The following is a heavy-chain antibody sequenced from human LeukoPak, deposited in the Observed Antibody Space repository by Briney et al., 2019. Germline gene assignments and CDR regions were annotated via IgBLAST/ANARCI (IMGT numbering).Heavy chain of an antibody. CDR3: AKVRPNVVVVAANDY. CDR1: GFTFSSYA. CDR2: ISGSGGST. V-gene: IGHV3-23*01. Sequence: GGSLRLSCAASGFTFSSYAVSWVRQAPRKGLEWVSAISGSGGSTYYADSVKGRFTISRDNSKNTLYLQMNSLRAEDTAVYYCAKVRPNVVVVAANDYWGQGTLVTVSS. J-gene: IGHJ4*02. D-gene: IGHD2-15*01.